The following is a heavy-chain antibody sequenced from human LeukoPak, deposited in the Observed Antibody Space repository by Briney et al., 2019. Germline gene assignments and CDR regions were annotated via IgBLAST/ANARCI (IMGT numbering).Heavy chain of an antibody. J-gene: IGHJ4*02. CDR1: GGTFSSYA. D-gene: IGHD6-13*01. CDR2: IIPILGIA. Sequence: SVKVSCKASGGTFSSYAISWVRQAPGQGLEWMGRIIPILGIANYAQKFQGRVTITADKSTSTAYMELSSLRSEDTAVYYCARDSRTAAGTGGFGYWGQETLVTVSS. V-gene: IGHV1-69*04. CDR3: ARDSRTAAGTGGFGY.